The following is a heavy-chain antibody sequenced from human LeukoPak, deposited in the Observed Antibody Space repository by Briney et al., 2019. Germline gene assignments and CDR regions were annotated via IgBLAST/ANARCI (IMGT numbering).Heavy chain of an antibody. CDR1: GYRFTNYW. V-gene: IGHV5-51*01. D-gene: IGHD5/OR15-5a*01. Sequence: GGSLKISCKGSGYRFTNYWIGWVRQMPGKGLEWMGIIYPGDSDTKYSPSFQGQVTISVDKSISTAYLQWSSLKASDAAMYYCARLGVYDQFDYWGQGTLVTVSS. CDR3: ARLGVYDQFDY. CDR2: IYPGDSDT. J-gene: IGHJ4*02.